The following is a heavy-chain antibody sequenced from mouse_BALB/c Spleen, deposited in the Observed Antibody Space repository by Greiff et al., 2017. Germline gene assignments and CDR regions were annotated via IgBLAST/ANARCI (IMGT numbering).Heavy chain of an antibody. V-gene: IGHV3-6*02. CDR2: ISYDGSN. D-gene: IGHD2-10*02. CDR1: GYSITSGYY. CDR3: ARGGYGNEFAD. J-gene: IGHJ3*01. Sequence: EVQLQQSGPGLVKPSQSLSLTCSVTGYSITSGYYWNWIRQFPGNKLEWMGYISYDGSNNYNPSLKNRISITRDTSKNQFFLKLNSVTTEDTATYYCARGGYGNEFADWGQGTLVTVSA.